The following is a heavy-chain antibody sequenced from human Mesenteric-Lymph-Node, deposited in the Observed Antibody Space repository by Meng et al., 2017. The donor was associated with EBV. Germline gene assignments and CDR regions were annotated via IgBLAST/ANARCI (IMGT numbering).Heavy chain of an antibody. CDR3: ARDRHFDP. CDR1: GGSLSGYY. CDR2: INHGGST. Sequence: QVQRQQWGAGLLKPSETLSLTCGVYGGSLSGYYWNWIRQPPGKGLEWIGEINHGGSTSYNPSLKSRVTISVDTSKNEFSLKMTSVTAADTAVYYCARDRHFDPWGQGTLVTVSS. J-gene: IGHJ5*02. V-gene: IGHV4-34*01.